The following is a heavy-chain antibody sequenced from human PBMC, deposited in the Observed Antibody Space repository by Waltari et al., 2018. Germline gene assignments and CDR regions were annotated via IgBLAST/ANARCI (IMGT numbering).Heavy chain of an antibody. Sequence: QVQLVQSGAEVKKPGSSVKVSCKASGGTFSSYAISWVRQATGQGLEWMGGFDPEDGETIYAQKFQGRVTMTEDTSTDTAYMELSSLRSEDTAVYYCAKDGEKVRGVITGNYYYYYMDVWGKGTTVTVSS. CDR2: FDPEDGET. V-gene: IGHV1-24*01. D-gene: IGHD3-10*01. CDR3: AKDGEKVRGVITGNYYYYYMDV. CDR1: GGTFSSYA. J-gene: IGHJ6*03.